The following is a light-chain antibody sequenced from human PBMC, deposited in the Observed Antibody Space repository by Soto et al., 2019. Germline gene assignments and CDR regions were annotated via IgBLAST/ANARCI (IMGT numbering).Light chain of an antibody. J-gene: IGKJ3*01. CDR3: QHYDNLPPFI. Sequence: DIQMTQSPSSLSASIGDRVTITCQASQDIKKYLSWYQQTPGRAPKLLIYGASNLETGVPSRFSGSGYGTDFTFTISSLQPEDVATYYCQHYDNLPPFIFGPGTKVAIK. CDR2: GAS. CDR1: QDIKKY. V-gene: IGKV1-33*01.